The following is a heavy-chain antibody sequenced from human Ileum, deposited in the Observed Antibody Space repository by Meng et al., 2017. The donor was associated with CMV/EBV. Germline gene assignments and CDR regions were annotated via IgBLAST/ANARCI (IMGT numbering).Heavy chain of an antibody. CDR1: GFTFKTYR. Sequence: GESLKISCGASGFTFKTYRMNWLRQAPGKGLEWVASISSDNGYASITTTTYTHYSDSVQGRFTISRDNAKNSLYLQMDSLRAEDTAMYYCTRDPAPVYYESSAFDSWGQGVLVTVSS. V-gene: IGHV3-21*01. CDR2: ISSDNGYA. CDR3: TRDPAPVYYESSAFDS. J-gene: IGHJ4*02. D-gene: IGHD3-22*01.